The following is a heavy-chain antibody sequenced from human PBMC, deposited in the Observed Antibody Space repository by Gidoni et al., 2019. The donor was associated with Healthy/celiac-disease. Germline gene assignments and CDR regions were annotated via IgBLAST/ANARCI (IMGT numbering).Heavy chain of an antibody. D-gene: IGHD4-4*01. V-gene: IGHV3-7*01. Sequence: EVQLVESGGGLVQPGGSLRLSCAASGFTFSSYWMSWVRQAPGKGLEWVANIKQDGSEKYYVDSVKGRFTISRDNAKNSLYLQMNSLRAEDTAVYYCARDRRRASNSNYADYWGQGTLVTVSS. CDR1: GFTFSSYW. CDR3: ARDRRRASNSNYADY. CDR2: IKQDGSEK. J-gene: IGHJ4*02.